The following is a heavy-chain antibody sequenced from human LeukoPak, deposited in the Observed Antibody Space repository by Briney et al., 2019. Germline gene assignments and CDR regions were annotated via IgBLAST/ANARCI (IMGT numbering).Heavy chain of an antibody. J-gene: IGHJ6*02. CDR3: ARDYTATGAMDV. V-gene: IGHV3-7*01. CDR1: GFTVNSYY. Sequence: GGSLRLSCAASGFTVNSYYMNWVRQAPGKGLQWLANIKQDGTVQHYVDSVKGRFTISRDNAKNSLFLQMNSLRAEDTALYYCARDYTATGAMDVWGQGTTVTVS. D-gene: IGHD2-21*02. CDR2: IKQDGTVQ.